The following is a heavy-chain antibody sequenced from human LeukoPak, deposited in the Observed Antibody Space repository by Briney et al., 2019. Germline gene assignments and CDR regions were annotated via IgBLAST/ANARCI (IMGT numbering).Heavy chain of an antibody. CDR1: GGSIRSSYYY. V-gene: IGHV4-39*01. CDR3: ARTSGYDRARTLDY. CDR2: IYDSGST. J-gene: IGHJ4*02. Sequence: SETLSLTCTVSGGSIRSSYYYWGWIRQPPGKGLEWIGSIYDSGSTYYNPSLKSRVTISVDTSKNQFSLKLSSVTAADTAVYYCARTSGYDRARTLDYWGQGTLVTVSS. D-gene: IGHD5-12*01.